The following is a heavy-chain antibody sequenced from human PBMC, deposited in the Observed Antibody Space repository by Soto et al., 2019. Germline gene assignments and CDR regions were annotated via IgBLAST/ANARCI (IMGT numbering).Heavy chain of an antibody. Sequence: QVQLVQSGAEVKKPGASVKFSCKASGYTFTGYYMHWVRQAPGQGLEWMGWINPNSGGTNYAQKFQGWVTMTRDTSISTAYMELSRLRADDTAVYYCARDARGDEAPMDYWGQGTLVTVSS. J-gene: IGHJ4*02. CDR1: GYTFTGYY. D-gene: IGHD2-15*01. CDR2: INPNSGGT. CDR3: ARDARGDEAPMDY. V-gene: IGHV1-2*04.